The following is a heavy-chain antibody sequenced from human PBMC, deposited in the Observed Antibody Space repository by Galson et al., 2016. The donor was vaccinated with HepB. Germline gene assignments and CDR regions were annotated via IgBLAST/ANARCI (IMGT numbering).Heavy chain of an antibody. CDR2: ISYDGNNQ. J-gene: IGHJ4*02. CDR3: AKVRRYLEWLLPYFDY. CDR1: GFTFSSYG. D-gene: IGHD3-3*01. V-gene: IGHV3-30*18. Sequence: SLRLSCAASGFTFSSYGMHWVRQAPGKGLEWVAGISYDGNNQYYADSVKGRFTISRDNSKNTVSLQMSSLRHDDTAVYSCAKVRRYLEWLLPYFDYWGQGTLGTVSS.